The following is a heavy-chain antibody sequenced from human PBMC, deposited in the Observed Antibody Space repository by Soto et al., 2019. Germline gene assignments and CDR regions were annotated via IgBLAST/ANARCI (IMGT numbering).Heavy chain of an antibody. Sequence: SETLSLTCTISGGSISSKYWSWIRQPPGKGLEWIGYIYYSGSTNYNPSLKSRVTISVDTSKNQFSLKLSSVTAADTAVYYCERGIAAAGAYYYYYGIDVWGQGTTVPVS. CDR2: IYYSGST. V-gene: IGHV4-59*01. D-gene: IGHD6-13*01. CDR3: ERGIAAAGAYYYYYGIDV. CDR1: GGSISSKY. J-gene: IGHJ6*02.